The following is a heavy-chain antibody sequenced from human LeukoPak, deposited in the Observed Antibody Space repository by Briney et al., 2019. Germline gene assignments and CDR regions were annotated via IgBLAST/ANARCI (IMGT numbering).Heavy chain of an antibody. J-gene: IGHJ4*02. CDR3: ARAEVWELLRY. CDR2: ISAYNGNT. Sequence: ASVKVSCKTSGYTFSDHLIHWVRQVPGQGLEWMGWISAYNGNTNYAQKLQGRVTMTTDTSTSTAYMELRSLRSDDTAVYYCARAEVWELLRYWGQGTLVTVSS. D-gene: IGHD1-26*01. V-gene: IGHV1-18*04. CDR1: GYTFSDHL.